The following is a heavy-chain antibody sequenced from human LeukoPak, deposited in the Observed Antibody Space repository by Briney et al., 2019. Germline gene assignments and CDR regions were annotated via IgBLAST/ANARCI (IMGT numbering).Heavy chain of an antibody. V-gene: IGHV1-2*02. J-gene: IGHJ4*02. CDR1: GYTFTGYY. CDR2: INPNSGGT. Sequence: ASVKVSCKASGYTFTGYYMHWVRQAPGQGLEWMGWINPNSGGTNYAQKFQGRVTMTRDTFISTAYMELSRLRSDDTAVYYCATVGRSYGSGRAKVGYWGQGTLVTVSS. CDR3: ATVGRSYGSGRAKVGY. D-gene: IGHD3-10*01.